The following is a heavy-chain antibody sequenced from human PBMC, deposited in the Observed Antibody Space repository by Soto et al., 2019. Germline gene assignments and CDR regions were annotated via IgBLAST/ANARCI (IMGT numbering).Heavy chain of an antibody. Sequence: GGSLRLSCAASGFTFSSYAMSWVRQAPGKGLEWVSAISGSGGSTYYADSVKGRFTISRDNSKNTLYLQMNSLRAEDTAVYYCAKDTVAGLKRPYYGMDVWGQGTTVTVSS. D-gene: IGHD6-19*01. CDR3: AKDTVAGLKRPYYGMDV. J-gene: IGHJ6*02. CDR1: GFTFSSYA. V-gene: IGHV3-23*01. CDR2: ISGSGGST.